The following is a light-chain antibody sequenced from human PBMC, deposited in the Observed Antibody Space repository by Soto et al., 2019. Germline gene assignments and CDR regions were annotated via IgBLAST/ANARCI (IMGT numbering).Light chain of an antibody. J-gene: IGKJ5*01. CDR2: AAS. CDR3: QNYNSASIT. CDR1: QGISHY. V-gene: IGKV1-27*01. Sequence: DIQMTQSPSSLSASVGDRVTITCRASQGISHYLAWYQQKPGKVPKLLIYAASTLQSGVPSRFSGSGSGTDFTITISSLQPEDVATYYGQNYNSASITVGQGTRLDIK.